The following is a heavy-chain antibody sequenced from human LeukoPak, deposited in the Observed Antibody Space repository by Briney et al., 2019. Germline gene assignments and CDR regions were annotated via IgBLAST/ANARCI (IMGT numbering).Heavy chain of an antibody. V-gene: IGHV3-21*01. CDR3: ARDFRHCGGDCYSERHYYFDF. J-gene: IGHJ4*02. CDR2: ISSSSRYI. D-gene: IGHD2-21*02. Sequence: GGSLRLSCAASGFTFSSYSMNWVRQAPGKGLEWVSSISSSSRYIYYADSVKGRFTISRDNAKNSLYLQMNSLRAEDTAVYYCARDFRHCGGDCYSERHYYFDFWGQGTLVTVSS. CDR1: GFTFSSYS.